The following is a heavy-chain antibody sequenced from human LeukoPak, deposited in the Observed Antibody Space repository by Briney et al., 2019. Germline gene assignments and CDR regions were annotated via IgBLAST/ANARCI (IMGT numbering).Heavy chain of an antibody. Sequence: GGSLRLSCAASGFTFDDYAMHWVRQAPGKGLEWVSGISWSSGSIGYADSVKGRFTISRDNAKNTLYLQMNSLRAEDTAVYYCARDSRYYDSSGYLRAYYFDYWGQGTLVTVSS. J-gene: IGHJ4*02. CDR1: GFTFDDYA. CDR3: ARDSRYYDSSGYLRAYYFDY. V-gene: IGHV3-9*01. D-gene: IGHD3-22*01. CDR2: ISWSSGSI.